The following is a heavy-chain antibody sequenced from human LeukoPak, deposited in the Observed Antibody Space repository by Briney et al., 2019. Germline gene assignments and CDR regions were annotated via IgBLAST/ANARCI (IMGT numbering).Heavy chain of an antibody. J-gene: IGHJ4*02. D-gene: IGHD3-16*01. Sequence: SVKVSCKASGYTFTAYGFTWVRQAPGQGLEWMGWISTYSDNANYAQNLQGRVTMTTDTSTTTAYMELRSLRSDDTAVYYCAKAILRWGYYFDYWGQGTLVTVSS. CDR2: ISTYSDNA. CDR3: AKAILRWGYYFDY. V-gene: IGHV1-18*01. CDR1: GYTFTAYG.